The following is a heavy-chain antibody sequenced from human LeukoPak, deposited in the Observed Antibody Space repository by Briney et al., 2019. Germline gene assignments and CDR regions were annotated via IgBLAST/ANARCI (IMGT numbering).Heavy chain of an antibody. V-gene: IGHV4-59*08. CDR1: GGSISSYY. CDR3: ARTTFGEFVDY. CDR2: IYYSGST. D-gene: IGHD3-10*01. Sequence: SETLSLTCTVSGGSISSYYWSWIRQPPGKGLEWIGYIYYSGSTNYNPSLKSRVTISVDTSRNQFSLKLSSVTAADTAVYYCARTTFGEFVDYWGQGTLVTVSS. J-gene: IGHJ4*02.